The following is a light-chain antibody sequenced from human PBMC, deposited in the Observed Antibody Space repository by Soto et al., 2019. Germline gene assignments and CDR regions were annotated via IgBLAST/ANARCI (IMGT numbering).Light chain of an antibody. CDR2: AAS. CDR3: QQSFSVPRT. J-gene: IGKJ3*01. Sequence: DIQMTQSPSSLSASVGDRVTITCRASQNIRSYLNWYQQKPGKAPKFLIYAASTLQSGVPSRFSGSGSGTEFALTITSLQPEDFATYYCQQSFSVPRTFGPGTILAV. CDR1: QNIRSY. V-gene: IGKV1-39*01.